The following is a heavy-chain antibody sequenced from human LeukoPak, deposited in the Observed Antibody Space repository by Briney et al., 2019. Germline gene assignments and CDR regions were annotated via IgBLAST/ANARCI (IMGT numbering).Heavy chain of an antibody. CDR1: GFIFSAYT. CDR3: VRGALYMYYFDY. Sequence: GGSLRLSCAASGFIFSAYTMNWVRQAPGKGLEWLSLISSSGSVISSDSVKGRFTISRDNAKNSLYLQMNSLSAEDTAVYYCVRGALYMYYFDYWGQGTLVTVSS. V-gene: IGHV3-48*04. CDR2: ISSSGSVI. J-gene: IGHJ4*02. D-gene: IGHD3-10*01.